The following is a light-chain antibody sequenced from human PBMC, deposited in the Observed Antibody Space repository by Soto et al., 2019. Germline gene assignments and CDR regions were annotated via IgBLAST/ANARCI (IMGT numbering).Light chain of an antibody. CDR2: GAS. Sequence: EIVLTQSPGTLSLSPGERATLSCRASQSVSSSYLAWYQQKPGQAPRLLIYGASSRATGIPDRFSGSGSGTDFTLTISRLEPEDFAVYYCQQYGSSPPNTFGQGTRLEI. V-gene: IGKV3-20*01. J-gene: IGKJ5*01. CDR3: QQYGSSPPNT. CDR1: QSVSSSY.